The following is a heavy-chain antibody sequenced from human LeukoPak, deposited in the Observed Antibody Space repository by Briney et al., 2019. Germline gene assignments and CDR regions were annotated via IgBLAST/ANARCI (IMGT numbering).Heavy chain of an antibody. CDR1: GGSISSYY. Sequence: SETLSLTCTVSGGSISSYYWSWIRQPPGKGLEWIGYIYYSGSTNYNPSLKSRVTISVDTSKNQFSLKLSSVTAADTAVYFCASLSGGYFDSDLWGQGTLVTVSS. CDR2: IYYSGST. CDR3: ASLSGGYFDSDL. J-gene: IGHJ5*02. D-gene: IGHD3-9*01. V-gene: IGHV4-59*08.